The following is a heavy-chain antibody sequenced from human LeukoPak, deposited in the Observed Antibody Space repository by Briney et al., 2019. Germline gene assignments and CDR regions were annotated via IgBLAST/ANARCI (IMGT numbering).Heavy chain of an antibody. J-gene: IGHJ6*03. CDR1: GGSISSSSYY. Sequence: PSETLSLTCTASGGSISSSSYYLGWIRQPPGKGLEWIGSIYYSGSTYYNPSLKSRVTISVDTSKNQFSLKLSSVTAADTAVYYCARGLRYYYYYMDVWGKGTTVTVSS. CDR2: IYYSGST. V-gene: IGHV4-39*07. CDR3: ARGLRYYYYYMDV.